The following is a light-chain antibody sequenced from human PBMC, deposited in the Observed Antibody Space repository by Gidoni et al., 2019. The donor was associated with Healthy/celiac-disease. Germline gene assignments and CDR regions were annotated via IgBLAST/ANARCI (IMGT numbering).Light chain of an antibody. V-gene: IGLV3-25*02. CDR3: QAADSSGTSLV. J-gene: IGLJ3*02. CDR2: KDS. Sequence: SYELTQPPSVSVSSGQTARITCSGDALPKQYAYWYQQKPVQAPVLVIYKDSERPSGIPERCSGSSSGTTVTLTISGVQAEDEADYYCQAADSSGTSLVFGGGTKLTVL. CDR1: ALPKQY.